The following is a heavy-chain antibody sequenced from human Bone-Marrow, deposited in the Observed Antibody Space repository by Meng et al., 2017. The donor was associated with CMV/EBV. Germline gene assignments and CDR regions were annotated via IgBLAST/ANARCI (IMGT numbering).Heavy chain of an antibody. J-gene: IGHJ6*02. Sequence: SETLSLTCAVYGGSFSGYYWSWIRQPPGKGLEWIGEINHSGSTNYNPSLKSRVTISVDTSKNQFSLKLSSVTAANTAVYYCARLYGMDVWGQGTTVTVSS. CDR3: ARLYGMDV. V-gene: IGHV4-34*01. CDR2: INHSGST. CDR1: GGSFSGYY.